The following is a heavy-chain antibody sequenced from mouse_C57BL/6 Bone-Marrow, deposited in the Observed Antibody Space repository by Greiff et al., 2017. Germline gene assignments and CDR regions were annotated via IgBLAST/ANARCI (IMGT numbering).Heavy chain of an antibody. CDR3: ARGGYYYGSSYVWFAY. Sequence: QVQLQQSGAELVKPGASVKLSCKASGYTFTEYTIHWVKQRSGQGLEWIGWFYPGSGSIKYNEKFKDKATLTADKTSSTVYMKLSRLTSEDSAVYFCARGGYYYGSSYVWFAYWGQGTLVTVSA. V-gene: IGHV1-62-2*01. CDR1: GYTFTEYT. D-gene: IGHD1-1*01. CDR2: FYPGSGSI. J-gene: IGHJ3*01.